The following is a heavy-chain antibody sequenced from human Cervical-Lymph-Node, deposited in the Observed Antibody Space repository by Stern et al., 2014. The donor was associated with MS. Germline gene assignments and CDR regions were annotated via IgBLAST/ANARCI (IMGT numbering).Heavy chain of an antibody. CDR1: VGSISSSSSY. V-gene: IGHV4-39*01. CDR3: ARHVAAEYYFDY. Sequence: QLQLQESDPGLVKPSETLSLTCTVSVGSISSSSSYWGWIRQPPGKGLEWIGSIYYNGSTYYHPSLKSQVTMSVDTSKQQLFLQGTSVTAADTAVYYCARHVAAEYYFDYWGQGTLVTVSS. J-gene: IGHJ4*02. CDR2: IYYNGST. D-gene: IGHD6-13*01.